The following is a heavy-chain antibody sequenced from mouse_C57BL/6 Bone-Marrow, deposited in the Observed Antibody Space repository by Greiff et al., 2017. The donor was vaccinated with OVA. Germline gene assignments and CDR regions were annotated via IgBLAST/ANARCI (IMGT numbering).Heavy chain of an antibody. J-gene: IGHJ4*01. CDR3: ARRIITTGTMDY. D-gene: IGHD1-2*01. Sequence: VQLKESGGDLVKPGGSLKLSCAASGFTFSSYGMSWVRQTPDKRLEWVATISSGGSYTYYPDSVKGRFTISRDNAKNTLYLQMSSLKSEDTAMYYCARRIITTGTMDYWGQGTSVTVSS. V-gene: IGHV5-6*01. CDR2: ISSGGSYT. CDR1: GFTFSSYG.